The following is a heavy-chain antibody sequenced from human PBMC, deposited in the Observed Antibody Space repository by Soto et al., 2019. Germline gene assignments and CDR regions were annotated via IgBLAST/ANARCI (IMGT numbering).Heavy chain of an antibody. D-gene: IGHD3-16*01. CDR2: IYYSGST. CDR3: ARAVDFGGTTFAFDF. J-gene: IGHJ3*01. Sequence: SETLSLTCTVSGGSISSGGYYWSWIRQHPGKGLEWIGYIYYSGSTYYNPSLKSRVTISVDRSKNQFSLKLSSVTAADTAVYYCARAVDFGGTTFAFDFWGQGPMVTVSS. V-gene: IGHV4-31*03. CDR1: GGSISSGGYY.